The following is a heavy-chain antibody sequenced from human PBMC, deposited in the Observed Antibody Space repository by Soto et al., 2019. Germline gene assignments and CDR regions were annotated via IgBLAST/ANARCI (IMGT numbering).Heavy chain of an antibody. CDR3: ARATSSNYDFWSGYSYNWFDP. CDR2: TYYRSKWYN. J-gene: IGHJ5*02. D-gene: IGHD3-3*01. CDR1: GDSVSSNSAA. Sequence: KQSQTLSLTCAISGDSVSSNSAAWNWIRQSPSRGLEWLGRTYYRSKWYNDYAVSVKSRITINPDTSKNQFSLQLNSVTPEDTAVYYCARATSSNYDFWSGYSYNWFDPWGQGTLVTVSS. V-gene: IGHV6-1*01.